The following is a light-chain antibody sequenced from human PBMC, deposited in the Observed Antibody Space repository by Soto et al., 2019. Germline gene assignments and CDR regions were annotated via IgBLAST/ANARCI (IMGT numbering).Light chain of an antibody. CDR1: RSLVFSDGNTY. CDR2: NVS. Sequence: VLTQSPLSVSVTVGQPASISCRSSRSLVFSDGNTYLHWFQQRPGQSPRRLIDNVSNRDSGVPDQFTGSGSGTHFDLEISRVEAEDVGMYYCMHSIDWPWTFGQGTKVEI. J-gene: IGKJ1*01. CDR3: MHSIDWPWT. V-gene: IGKV2-30*01.